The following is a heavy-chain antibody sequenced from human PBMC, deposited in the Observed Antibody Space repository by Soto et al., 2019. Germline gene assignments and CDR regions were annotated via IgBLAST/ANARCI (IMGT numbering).Heavy chain of an antibody. J-gene: IGHJ4*02. Sequence: QVQLQQWGAGLLKTSGTLSLTCAVYGGSFSGYYWSWIRQPPGKGLEWIGEINHSGSTNYNPSLKSRVTISVDTSKNQFSLNLRSVTAADTAVYYCARGISMIIAAQGDAPDKYYFDYWGQGTLVTVSS. D-gene: IGHD3-22*01. CDR1: GGSFSGYY. CDR2: INHSGST. V-gene: IGHV4-34*01. CDR3: ARGISMIIAAQGDAPDKYYFDY.